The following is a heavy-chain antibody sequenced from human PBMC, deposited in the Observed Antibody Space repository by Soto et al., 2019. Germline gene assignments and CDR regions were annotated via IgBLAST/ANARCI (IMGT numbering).Heavy chain of an antibody. CDR2: ISGSGGST. CDR3: AKAYCSSASCYADY. J-gene: IGHJ4*02. CDR1: GFTFSNYT. V-gene: IGHV3-23*01. D-gene: IGHD2-2*01. Sequence: EVQLLESGGNLVQPGGSLRLSCAASGFTFSNYTMSWVRQAPGKELEWVSAISGSGGSTYYADSVKGRFTISRDNSKNTLYLQMNSLRAEDTAVYYCAKAYCSSASCYADYWGQGTLVTVSS.